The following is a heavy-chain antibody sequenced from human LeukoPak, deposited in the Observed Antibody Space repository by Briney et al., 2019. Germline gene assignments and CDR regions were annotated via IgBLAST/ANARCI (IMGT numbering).Heavy chain of an antibody. CDR2: IKQDGSEK. CDR3: ARDLRFLAQDAFDI. CDR1: GFTFSSYW. Sequence: GGSLRLSCAASGFTFSSYWMSWARQAPGKGLEWVANIKQDGSEKYYVDSVKGRFTISRDNAKNSLYLQMNSLRAEDTAVYYCARDLRFLAQDAFDIWGQGAMVTVSS. D-gene: IGHD3-3*01. J-gene: IGHJ3*02. V-gene: IGHV3-7*01.